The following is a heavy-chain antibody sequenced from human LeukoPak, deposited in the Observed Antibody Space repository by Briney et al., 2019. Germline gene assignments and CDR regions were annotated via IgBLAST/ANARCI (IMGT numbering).Heavy chain of an antibody. J-gene: IGHJ4*02. CDR1: GFTFSGYW. D-gene: IGHD2-15*01. Sequence: GGSLRLSCAASGFTFSGYWMSWVRQASGKGLEWVATKKQDGSEKTYVDSVEGRFTSSRDNAKSSLFLQMDSLRAEDTAVYYCARFGMDAAIDYWGQGTLVTVSS. CDR2: KKQDGSEK. CDR3: ARFGMDAAIDY. V-gene: IGHV3-7*01.